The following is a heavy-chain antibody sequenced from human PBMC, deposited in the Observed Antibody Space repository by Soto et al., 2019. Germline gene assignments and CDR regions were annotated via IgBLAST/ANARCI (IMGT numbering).Heavy chain of an antibody. D-gene: IGHD7-27*01. CDR2: IYYSGST. V-gene: IGHV4-39*01. Sequence: PSETLSLTCTVSGGSLSSSSYYWGWIRQPPGKGLEWIVSIYYSGSTYYNPSLKSRVTISVDTSKNQFSLKLSSVTAADTAVYYCARHVNPWAQGAFDIWGQGTMVTVSS. CDR1: GGSLSSSSYY. J-gene: IGHJ3*02. CDR3: ARHVNPWAQGAFDI.